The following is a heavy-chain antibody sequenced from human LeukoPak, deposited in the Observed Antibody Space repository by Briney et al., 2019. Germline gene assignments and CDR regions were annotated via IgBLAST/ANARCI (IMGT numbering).Heavy chain of an antibody. CDR3: AKDSSSYDWGYMDV. V-gene: IGHV3-23*01. Sequence: GGSLRLSCAASGFNFSTYAMSWVRQAPGKGLEWVSLIGGSDGRTRYADSVKGRFTISRDNSKNTLYLEMNSLRAEDTAVYYCAKDSSSYDWGYMDVWGKGTTVTISS. J-gene: IGHJ6*03. CDR2: IGGSDGRT. D-gene: IGHD3-22*01. CDR1: GFNFSTYA.